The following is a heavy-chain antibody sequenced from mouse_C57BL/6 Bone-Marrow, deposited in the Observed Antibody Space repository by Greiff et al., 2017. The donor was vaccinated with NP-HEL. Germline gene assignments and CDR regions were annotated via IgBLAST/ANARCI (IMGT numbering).Heavy chain of an antibody. D-gene: IGHD2-5*01. CDR2: IHPNSGST. J-gene: IGHJ4*01. CDR3: ARCPYYSNYVHYDAMDY. CDR1: GYTFTSYW. Sequence: QVQLQQPGAELVKPGASVKLSCKASGYTFTSYWMHWVKQRPGQGLEWIGMIHPNSGSTNYNEKFKSKATLTVDKSSRTAYMQLSSLTSEDSAVYYCARCPYYSNYVHYDAMDYWGQGTSVTVSS. V-gene: IGHV1-64*01.